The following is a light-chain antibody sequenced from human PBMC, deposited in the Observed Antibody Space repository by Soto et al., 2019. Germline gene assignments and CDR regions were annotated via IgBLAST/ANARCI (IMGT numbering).Light chain of an antibody. CDR3: QQYNNWPWT. J-gene: IGKJ1*01. Sequence: EIVMTQSPATLSVSPGERGTLSCRASQSVSSNLAWYQQKPGQAPRLLIYGASTRATGILARFSGSRSGTEFTLTISSLQSEDFAVYYCQQYNNWPWTFGQGTKVEIK. CDR2: GAS. CDR1: QSVSSN. V-gene: IGKV3-15*01.